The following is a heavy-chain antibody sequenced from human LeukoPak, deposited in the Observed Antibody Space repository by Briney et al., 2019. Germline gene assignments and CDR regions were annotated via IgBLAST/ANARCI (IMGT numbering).Heavy chain of an antibody. J-gene: IGHJ4*02. D-gene: IGHD3-9*01. V-gene: IGHV4-39*01. CDR3: ARHFDRTNFDY. CDR1: GGSISRSSYY. Sequence: SETLSLTCTVSGGSISRSSYYWGWIRQPPGKGLEWIGSIYYSGSTHYNPSLKSRVTISVDTSKNQFSLKPSSVTAADTAVYYCARHFDRTNFDYWGQGTLVTVSS. CDR2: IYYSGST.